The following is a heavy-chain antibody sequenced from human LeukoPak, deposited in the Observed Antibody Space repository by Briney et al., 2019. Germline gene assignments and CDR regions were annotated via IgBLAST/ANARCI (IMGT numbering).Heavy chain of an antibody. CDR1: GFTVSSNY. CDR3: ARADGYNSEFDY. V-gene: IGHV3-53*01. D-gene: IGHD5-24*01. CDR2: IYSGGST. Sequence: GGSLRLSCAASGFTVSSNYMSWVRQAPGKGLEWVSVIYSGGSTYYADSVKGRFTISRDNSKNTLYLQMNSLRAEDTAVYYCARADGYNSEFDYWGQGTLVTVSS. J-gene: IGHJ4*02.